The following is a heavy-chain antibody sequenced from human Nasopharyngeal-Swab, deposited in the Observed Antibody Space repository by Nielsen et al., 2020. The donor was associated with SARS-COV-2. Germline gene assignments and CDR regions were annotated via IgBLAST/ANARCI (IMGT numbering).Heavy chain of an antibody. CDR3: ARGNLDNSGWYGGYYYYGMDV. CDR1: GGSFSGYY. J-gene: IGHJ6*02. CDR2: ISHSGST. V-gene: IGHV4-34*01. Sequence: SETLSLTCTVYGGSFSGYYWSWIRQPPGKGLEWIGGISHSGSTNQNPSLKSRVTISIDTSKNQFSLKLSSVTAADTAVYYCARGNLDNSGWYGGYYYYGMDVWGQGTTVTVSS. D-gene: IGHD6-19*01.